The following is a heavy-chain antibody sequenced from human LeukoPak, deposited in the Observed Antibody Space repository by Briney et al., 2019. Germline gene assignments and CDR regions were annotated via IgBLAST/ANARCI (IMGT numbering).Heavy chain of an antibody. CDR2: ISGDGSTT. CDR3: TKDIGLGAAAGTMPDYGMDV. D-gene: IGHD6-13*01. V-gene: IGHV3-43*02. CDR1: RFTFDDYA. J-gene: IGHJ6*02. Sequence: GGSLRLSCAASRFTFDDYAMHWVRQYPGKGLEWVSLISGDGSTTYYADSVKGRFTISRDNGKNSLYLQMNSLRTEDTALYYCTKDIGLGAAAGTMPDYGMDVWGQGTTVTVSS.